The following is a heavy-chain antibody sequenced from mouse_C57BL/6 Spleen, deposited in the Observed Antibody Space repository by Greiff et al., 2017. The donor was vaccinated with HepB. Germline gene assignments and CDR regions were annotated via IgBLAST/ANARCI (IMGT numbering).Heavy chain of an antibody. V-gene: IGHV1-54*01. CDR1: GYAFTNYL. Sequence: QVQLQQSGAELVRPGTSVKVSCKASGYAFTNYLIEWVKQRPGQGLEWIGVINPGSGGTNYNEKFKGKATLTADKSSSTAYMQLSSLTSEDSAVYFCARSPITTVVDLDYWGQGTTLTVSS. D-gene: IGHD1-1*01. J-gene: IGHJ2*01. CDR3: ARSPITTVVDLDY. CDR2: INPGSGGT.